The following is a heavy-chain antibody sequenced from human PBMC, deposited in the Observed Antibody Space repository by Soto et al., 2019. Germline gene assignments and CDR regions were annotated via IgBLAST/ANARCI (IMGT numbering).Heavy chain of an antibody. CDR1: GGSISSSNW. J-gene: IGHJ4*02. Sequence: QVQLQELGPGLVKPSGTLSLTCAVSGGSISSSNWWSWVRQPPGKGLEWIGEIYHSGSTNYNPSLTIRVPISVNKSKNQFSLKLSSVTAADTAVYYCAKTRYSSSSFFDYWGQGTLVTVSS. CDR3: AKTRYSSSSFFDY. CDR2: IYHSGST. D-gene: IGHD6-6*01. V-gene: IGHV4-4*02.